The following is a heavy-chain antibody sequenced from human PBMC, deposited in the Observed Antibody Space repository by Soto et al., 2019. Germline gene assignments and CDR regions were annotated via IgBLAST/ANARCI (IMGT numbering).Heavy chain of an antibody. Sequence: QVQLVQSGAEVKKPGSSVKVSCKASGGTFSSYAISWVRQAPGQGLEWMGGIIPIFGTANYAQKFQGRVTITADESTSTDYMELSSLRSEDTAVYYCASSPLRAMIVVVITYFDYWGQGTLVTVSS. CDR3: ASSPLRAMIVVVITYFDY. V-gene: IGHV1-69*01. CDR2: IIPIFGTA. D-gene: IGHD3-22*01. CDR1: GGTFSSYA. J-gene: IGHJ4*02.